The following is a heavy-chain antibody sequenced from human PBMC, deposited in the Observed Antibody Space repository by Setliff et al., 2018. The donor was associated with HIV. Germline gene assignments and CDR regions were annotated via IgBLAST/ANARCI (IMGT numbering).Heavy chain of an antibody. V-gene: IGHV4-4*09. CDR1: GRSIDDSY. D-gene: IGHD3-10*01. CDR3: ARLAEDYYDSGTWEVDY. J-gene: IGHJ4*01. Sequence: SETLSLTCSVSGRSIDDSYWSWIRQSPGKGLEWIGFIKTSGRTNYKPSLKCRVTISLDTSKNQFSLRLNSVTATDTAVYYCARLAEDYYDSGTWEVDYWAHGTLVTVSS. CDR2: IKTSGRT.